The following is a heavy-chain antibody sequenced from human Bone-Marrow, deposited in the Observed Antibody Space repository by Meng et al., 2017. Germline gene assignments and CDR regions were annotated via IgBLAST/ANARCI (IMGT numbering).Heavy chain of an antibody. CDR3: ARDEDISAAGKLFGDY. V-gene: IGHV1-2*06. Sequence: QGQLLQSGAEVKKPGASVKVSCKASGYTFPDYWLHWVRRAPGQGLEWMGRSNPKSGDTHYAQRFQGRVTMTGDTSISTAYMELSGLRSDDTAMYYCARDEDISAAGKLFGDYWGQGTLVTVSS. J-gene: IGHJ4*02. CDR1: GYTFPDYW. CDR2: SNPKSGDT. D-gene: IGHD6-13*01.